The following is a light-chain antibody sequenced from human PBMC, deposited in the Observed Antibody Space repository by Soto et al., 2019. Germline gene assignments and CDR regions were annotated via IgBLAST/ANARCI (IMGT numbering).Light chain of an antibody. J-gene: IGLJ2*01. CDR3: GTWDSSLSAVV. Sequence: QSVLTQRPSVSAAPRQKVTISCSGSSSNIGNNYVSWYQQLPGTAPKLLIYDNNKRPSGIPDRFSGSKSGTSATLGITGLQTGDEADYYCGTWDSSLSAVVFGGGTKVTVL. CDR2: DNN. CDR1: SSNIGNNY. V-gene: IGLV1-51*01.